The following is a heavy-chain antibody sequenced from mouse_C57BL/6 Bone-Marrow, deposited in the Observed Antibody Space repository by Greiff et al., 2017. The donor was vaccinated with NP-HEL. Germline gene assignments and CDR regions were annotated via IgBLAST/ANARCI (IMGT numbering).Heavy chain of an antibody. D-gene: IGHD2-14*01. CDR2: ISDGGSYT. CDR1: GFTFSSYA. Sequence: EVNVVESGGGLVKPGGSLKLSCAASGFTFSSYAMSWVRQTPEKRLEWVATISDGGSYTYYPDNVKGRFTISRDNAKNNRYLQMSHLKSEDTAMYYCARGTHRFAYWGQGTLVTVSA. CDR3: ARGTHRFAY. V-gene: IGHV5-4*03. J-gene: IGHJ3*01.